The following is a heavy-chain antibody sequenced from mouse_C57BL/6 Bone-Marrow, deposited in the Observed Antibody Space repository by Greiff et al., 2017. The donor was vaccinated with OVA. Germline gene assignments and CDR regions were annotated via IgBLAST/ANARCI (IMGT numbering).Heavy chain of an antibody. V-gene: IGHV1-64*01. J-gene: IGHJ1*03. CDR2: IHPNSGST. CDR1: GYTFTSYW. Sequence: QVQLKQPGAELVKPGASVKLSCKASGYTFTSYWMHWVKPRPGQGLEWIGMIHPNSGSTNYNEKFKSKATLTVDKSSSTAYMQLSSLTSEDSAVYYCARSVLRHWYFDVWGTGTTVTVSS. CDR3: ARSVLRHWYFDV. D-gene: IGHD1-2*01.